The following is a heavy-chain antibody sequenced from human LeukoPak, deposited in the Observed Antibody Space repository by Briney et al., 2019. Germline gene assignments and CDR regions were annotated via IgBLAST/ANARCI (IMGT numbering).Heavy chain of an antibody. CDR1: GFTFSSYA. CDR3: ASGGDNSGNYENFDY. J-gene: IGHJ4*02. Sequence: GGSLRLSCAASGFTFSSYAMHWVRQAPGKGLEWVAVISYDGSNKYYADSVKGRFTISRDNSKNTLYLQMNSPRVEDTAVYYCASGGDNSGNYENFDYWGQGILVTVSS. D-gene: IGHD3-22*01. CDR2: ISYDGSNK. V-gene: IGHV3-30*04.